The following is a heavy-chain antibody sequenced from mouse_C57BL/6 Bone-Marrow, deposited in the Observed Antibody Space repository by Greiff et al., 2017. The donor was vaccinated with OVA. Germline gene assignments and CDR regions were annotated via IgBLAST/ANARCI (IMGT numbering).Heavy chain of an antibody. J-gene: IGHJ2*01. CDR2: IYPGSGNT. D-gene: IGHD1-1*01. CDR3: AGGDYYGSSPLDY. V-gene: IGHV1-66*01. Sequence: QVQLQQSGPELVKPGASVKISCKASGYSFTSYYIHWVKQRPGQGLEWIGWIYPGSGNTKYNEKFKGKATLTADTSSSTAYMQLSSLTSEDSAVYYCAGGDYYGSSPLDYWGQGTTLTVSS. CDR1: GYSFTSYY.